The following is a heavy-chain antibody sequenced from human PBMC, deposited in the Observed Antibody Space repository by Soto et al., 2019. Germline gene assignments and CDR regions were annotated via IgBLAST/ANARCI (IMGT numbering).Heavy chain of an antibody. V-gene: IGHV3-23*01. CDR3: AKERATTTAFDY. D-gene: IGHD4-17*01. J-gene: IGHJ4*02. CDR2: INANGGNT. CDR1: GFTFSRDV. Sequence: EVQLLESGGGLVQAGGSLRLSCAASGFTFSRDVMSWVRQAPGKGLEWVSLINANGGNTYYADSVKGRFTISRDNTKNTLFLQMNSLRAEDTAVYYCAKERATTTAFDYLGQGALVTVSS.